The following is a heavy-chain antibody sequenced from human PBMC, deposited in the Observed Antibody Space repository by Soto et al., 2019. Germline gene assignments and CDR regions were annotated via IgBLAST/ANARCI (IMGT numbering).Heavy chain of an antibody. D-gene: IGHD6-13*01. J-gene: IGHJ4*02. CDR2: ISGSGGST. Sequence: EVQLLESGGGLVQPGGSLRLSCAAAGFTFSIYAMSWVGQAPGKGLEWVSAISGSGGSTYYADSVKGRFTISRDNSKNTLYLQMNSLRADDTAVYYCAKATRGGAATLIRDYWGQGTLVTVSS. CDR1: GFTFSIYA. CDR3: AKATRGGAATLIRDY. V-gene: IGHV3-23*01.